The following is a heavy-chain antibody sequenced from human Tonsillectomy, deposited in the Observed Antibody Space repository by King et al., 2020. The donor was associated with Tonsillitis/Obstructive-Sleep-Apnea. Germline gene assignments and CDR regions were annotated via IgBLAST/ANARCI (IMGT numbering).Heavy chain of an antibody. V-gene: IGHV2-5*02. J-gene: IGHJ6*03. CDR2: LYWDDDK. D-gene: IGHD3-3*01. CDR1: GFSLSTAGVG. Sequence: ITLQESGPTLVKPTQTLTLTCTFSGFSLSTAGVGVGWIRQPPGKALEWLAVLYWDDDKRYSPSLKSRLIITKDTSKDQVVLTVTTMDPVDTATYYCAHITRIVGFLSGLNYYYMDVWGEGTTVTVSS. CDR3: AHITRIVGFLSGLNYYYMDV.